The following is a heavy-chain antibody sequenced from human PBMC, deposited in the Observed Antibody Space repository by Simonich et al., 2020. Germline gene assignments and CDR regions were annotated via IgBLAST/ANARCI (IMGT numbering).Heavy chain of an antibody. CDR3: ARVGYSNYYYYGMDV. Sequence: QVQLQESGPGLVKPSETLSLTCAVSGYSISRGYYWGWSRQPPGKGREWIGSIYHSGSTYYNPSLKSRVTISVDTSKNQFSLKLSSVTAADTAVYYCARVGYSNYYYYGMDVWGQVTTVTVSS. J-gene: IGHJ6*02. D-gene: IGHD6-13*01. CDR1: GYSISRGYY. V-gene: IGHV4-38-2*01. CDR2: IYHSGST.